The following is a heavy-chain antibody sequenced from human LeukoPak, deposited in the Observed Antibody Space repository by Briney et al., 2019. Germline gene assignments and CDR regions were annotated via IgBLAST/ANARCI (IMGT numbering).Heavy chain of an antibody. V-gene: IGHV1-46*01. J-gene: IGHJ4*02. CDR3: ARAPITMVRGVILDYFDY. D-gene: IGHD3-10*01. CDR1: GYTFTSYY. Sequence: ASVTVSCKASGYTFTSYYMHWVRQAPGQGLEWMGIINPSGGSTSYAQKFQGRVTMTRDTSTSTVYMELSSLRSEDTAVYYCARAPITMVRGVILDYFDYWGQGTLVTVSS. CDR2: INPSGGST.